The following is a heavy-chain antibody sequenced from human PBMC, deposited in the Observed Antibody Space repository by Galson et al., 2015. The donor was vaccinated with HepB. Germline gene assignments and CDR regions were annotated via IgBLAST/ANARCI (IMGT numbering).Heavy chain of an antibody. CDR1: VASISSRPSY. D-gene: IGHD3-9*01. V-gene: IGHV4-39*01. CDR3: ARQPRFDYYCDY. J-gene: IGHJ4*02. Sequence: SLTCTVSVASISSRPSYWAWIRQPPGKGLELIGSVYYSGSTYYNPSLKSRVIISVDTSRNQFSLKLSSVTAADTAVYYCARQPRFDYYCDYWGQGTLVTVSS. CDR2: VYYSGST.